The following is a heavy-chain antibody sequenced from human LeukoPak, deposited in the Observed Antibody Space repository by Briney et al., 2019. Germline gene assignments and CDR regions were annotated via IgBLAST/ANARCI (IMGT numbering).Heavy chain of an antibody. V-gene: IGHV1-8*03. Sequence: ASVKVSCKASGYTFTNYAMHWVRQATGQELEWMGWMNPKSGYTGSAQQFQGRVTFTRSTSISTAYMELSSLRSEDTAVYYCVRVDGSPDFWGQGTLITVSS. CDR2: MNPKSGYT. J-gene: IGHJ4*02. CDR1: GYTFTNYA. D-gene: IGHD3-22*01. CDR3: VRVDGSPDF.